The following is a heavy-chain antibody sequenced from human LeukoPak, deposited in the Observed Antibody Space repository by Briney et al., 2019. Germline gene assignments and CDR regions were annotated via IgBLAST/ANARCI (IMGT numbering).Heavy chain of an antibody. CDR3: ARRKFSSGWSPNEFYFDY. V-gene: IGHV3-11*01. CDR2: ISSDSSII. D-gene: IGHD6-13*01. Sequence: PGGSLRLSCVASGFIFTDHWMSWVRQAPGKGLEWVSYISSDSSIIYYAHSVKGRFTISRDNAKNSLYLQMNSLRAEDTAVYYCARRKFSSGWSPNEFYFDYWGQGTLVTVSS. J-gene: IGHJ4*02. CDR1: GFIFTDHW.